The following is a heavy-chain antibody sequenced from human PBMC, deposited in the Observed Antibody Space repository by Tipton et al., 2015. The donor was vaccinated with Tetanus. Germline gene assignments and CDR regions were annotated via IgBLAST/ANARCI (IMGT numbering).Heavy chain of an antibody. CDR1: GGSFSGNY. J-gene: IGHJ5*02. CDR3: ASLPKHWLAPRGAP. V-gene: IGHV4-34*01. Sequence: TLSLTCAVYGGSFSGNYWSWIRQPPGKGLEWIGEINHRGSTMYNPSLKSRVAISGDTPKNQFSLNLTSLTAADTAVYYCASLPKHWLAPRGAPWGQGTLVTVSS. CDR2: INHRGST. D-gene: IGHD6-19*01.